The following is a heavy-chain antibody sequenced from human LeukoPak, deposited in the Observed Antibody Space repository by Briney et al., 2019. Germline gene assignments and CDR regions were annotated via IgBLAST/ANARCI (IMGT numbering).Heavy chain of an antibody. CDR3: ARHVLYGDFDYYYYYGMPV. D-gene: IGHD4-17*01. J-gene: IGHJ6*02. Sequence: GDSLKISGKGSGYSFTSYWIGGVRQMPGKGLEGMGIIYPGDSDTRYSPSFQGQVTISADKPIRTAYRHWSSLKPSDTDMYYCARHVLYGDFDYYYYYGMPVWGQGPTVTVSS. CDR2: IYPGDSDT. CDR1: GYSFTSYW. V-gene: IGHV5-51*01.